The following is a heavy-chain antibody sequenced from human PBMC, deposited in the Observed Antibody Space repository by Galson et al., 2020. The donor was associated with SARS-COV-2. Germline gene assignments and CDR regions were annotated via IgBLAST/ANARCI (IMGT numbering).Heavy chain of an antibody. J-gene: IGHJ3*02. CDR3: TTHIVVVPAAQIPLQRNDI. Sequence: PGGSLRLSCAASGFTFSGSAMHWVRQASGKGLEWVGRIRSKANSYATAYAASVKGRFTISRDDSKNTAYLQMNSLKTEDTAVYYCTTHIVVVPAAQIPLQRNDIWGQGTMVTVSS. V-gene: IGHV3-73*01. D-gene: IGHD2-2*01. CDR1: GFTFSGSA. CDR2: IRSKANSYAT.